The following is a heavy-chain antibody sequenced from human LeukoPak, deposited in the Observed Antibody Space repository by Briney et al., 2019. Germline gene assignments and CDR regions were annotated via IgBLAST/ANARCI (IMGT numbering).Heavy chain of an antibody. V-gene: IGHV3-21*01. CDR2: ISSSSSYI. J-gene: IGHJ6*03. Sequence: GGSLRLSCAASGFTFSSYSMNWVRQAPGKGLEWVSSISSSSSYIYYADSVKGRFTISRDNAKNSLYLQMNSLRAEDTAVYYCARDSTGGTIPYYYYMDVWGKGTTVTVSS. CDR3: ARDSTGGTIPYYYYMDV. D-gene: IGHD2-2*01. CDR1: GFTFSSYS.